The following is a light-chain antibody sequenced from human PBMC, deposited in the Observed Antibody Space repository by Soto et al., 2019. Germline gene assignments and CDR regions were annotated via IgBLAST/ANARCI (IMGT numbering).Light chain of an antibody. J-gene: IGKJ3*01. CDR2: AAS. CDR1: QTIVNY. CDR3: QQSFSVPFT. Sequence: DIQLTQSPSSLSASVGDRVTITCRASQTIVNYLNWYQQKPGKAPNLLIYAASRLQSGVPSRFSGSGSATDFSLTISSLQPEDFATYFCQQSFSVPFTFGPGTKGDIK. V-gene: IGKV1-39*01.